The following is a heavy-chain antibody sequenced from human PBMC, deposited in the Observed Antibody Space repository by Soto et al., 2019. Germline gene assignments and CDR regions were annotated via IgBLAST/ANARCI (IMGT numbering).Heavy chain of an antibody. J-gene: IGHJ4*02. CDR1: GYTYIRYA. D-gene: IGHD6-6*01. V-gene: IGHV1-3*01. CDR2: FNAGNGHT. CDR3: ARDYFFSYSASSGLVFDY. Sequence: QVHLVQAGPEVKKPGASVRVSCKASGYTYIRYAIHWVRQAPGQRLEWMGWFNAGNGHTKYSEKFQGNPTIIGDRPAGTVYMELSSLRSEDPAVYYCARDYFFSYSASSGLVFDYWGQGTLVTVSS.